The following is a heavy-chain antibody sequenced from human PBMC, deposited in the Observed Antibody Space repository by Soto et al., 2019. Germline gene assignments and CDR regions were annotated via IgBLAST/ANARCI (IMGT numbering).Heavy chain of an antibody. J-gene: IGHJ6*02. CDR1: GGTFSSYA. CDR3: ARGQLERRRSKYYYGMDV. D-gene: IGHD1-1*01. V-gene: IGHV1-69*01. Sequence: SVKVSCKASGGTFSSYAISWFRQAPGQGLEWMGGIIPIFGTENYAQKFQGRVTITADESTSTAYMELSRLRSEDTAVYYCARGQLERRRSKYYYGMDVWGQGTTVTVSS. CDR2: IIPIFGTE.